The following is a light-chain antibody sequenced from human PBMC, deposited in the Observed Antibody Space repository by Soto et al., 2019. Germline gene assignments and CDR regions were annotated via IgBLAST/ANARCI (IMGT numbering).Light chain of an antibody. CDR2: AAA. V-gene: IGKV1-6*01. J-gene: IGKJ2*01. Sequence: IQMTQSPSSLSSSVGDRVNITCRASQDIGNDLGWYQQKPGKAPKLLIFAAATLQSGIPLSFSGRGSGTDFTLTISSVLPEDSAIYFCLQDYATPYTFGEGTTLEIK. CDR3: LQDYATPYT. CDR1: QDIGND.